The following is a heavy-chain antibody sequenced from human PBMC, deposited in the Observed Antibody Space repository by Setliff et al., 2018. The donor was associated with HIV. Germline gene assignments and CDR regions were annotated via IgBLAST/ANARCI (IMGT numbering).Heavy chain of an antibody. J-gene: IGHJ6*02. CDR2: INHSGST. Sequence: SETLSLTCTVSGGSISSHYWSWIRQPPGKGLEWIGEINHSGSTNYNPSLKSRVTISVDTSKNQISLKLSSVTAADTAVYYCARDLTVTDNGMDVWGQGTTVTVSS. CDR1: GGSISSHY. D-gene: IGHD4-4*01. CDR3: ARDLTVTDNGMDV. V-gene: IGHV4-34*01.